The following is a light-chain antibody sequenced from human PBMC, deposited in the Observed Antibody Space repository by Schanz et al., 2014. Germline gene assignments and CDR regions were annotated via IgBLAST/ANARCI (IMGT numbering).Light chain of an antibody. V-gene: IGLV1-40*01. J-gene: IGLJ3*02. CDR1: SSNIGAGFD. Sequence: QSVLTQPPSVSGAPGQRVTISCSGSSSNIGAGFDVHWYQQLPGTAPKLLIYGNSNRPSGVPDRFSGSKSGTLASLAITGLQAEDEADYYCQSYDNSLNVRVFGGGTKVTVL. CDR2: GNS. CDR3: QSYDNSLNVRV.